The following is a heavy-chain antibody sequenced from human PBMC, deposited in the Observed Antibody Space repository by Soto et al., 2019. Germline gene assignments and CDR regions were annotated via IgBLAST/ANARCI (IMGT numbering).Heavy chain of an antibody. V-gene: IGHV1-8*01. J-gene: IGHJ6*03. CDR3: ARGWAIFGVVIHYYYYMDV. CDR1: GYTFTSYD. CDR2: MNPNSGNT. D-gene: IGHD3-3*01. Sequence: ASVKVSCKASGYTFTSYDINWVRQATGQGLEWMGWMNPNSGNTGYAQKFQGRVTMTRNTSISTAYMELSSLRSEDTAVYYFARGWAIFGVVIHYYYYMDVWGKGTTVTVSS.